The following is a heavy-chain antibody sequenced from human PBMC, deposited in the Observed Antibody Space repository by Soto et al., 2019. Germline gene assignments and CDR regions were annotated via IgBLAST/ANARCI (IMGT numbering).Heavy chain of an antibody. V-gene: IGHV3-7*05. Sequence: GGSLRLSCAASGFTFSSYSMNWVRQAPGKGLEWVANIKQDGSEKYYVDSVKGRFTISRDNAKNSLYLQMNSLRAEDTAVYYCARAPLRFLEWGGSAGAFDIWGQGTMVTVSS. CDR3: ARAPLRFLEWGGSAGAFDI. J-gene: IGHJ3*02. D-gene: IGHD3-3*01. CDR1: GFTFSSYS. CDR2: IKQDGSEK.